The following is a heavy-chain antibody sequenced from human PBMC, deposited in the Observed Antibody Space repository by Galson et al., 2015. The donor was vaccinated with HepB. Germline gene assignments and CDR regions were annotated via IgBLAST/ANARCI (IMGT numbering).Heavy chain of an antibody. CDR3: AKSTASYGPSDAFDV. V-gene: IGHV3-23*01. D-gene: IGHD5-18*01. CDR2: ISGSAYST. J-gene: IGHJ3*01. CDR1: GFTFSNYA. Sequence: SLRLSCAASGFTFSNYAMSWVRQAPGKGLEWISSISGSAYSTYYADSVKGRVFISRDNSKNTLYLHMNSLRAEDTALYYCAKSTASYGPSDAFDVWGQGTMVTVSS.